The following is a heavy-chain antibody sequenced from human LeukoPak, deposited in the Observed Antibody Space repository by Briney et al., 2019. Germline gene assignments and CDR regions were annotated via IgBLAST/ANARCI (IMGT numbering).Heavy chain of an antibody. CDR1: GFSVGSYG. CDR3: AKDGFNYTSRDNDGFDT. J-gene: IGHJ3*02. Sequence: PGGFLRLSCAASGFSVGSYGMSWVRQAPGKGLEWVSTFSGNGEWTHYTDSVKGRFTTSRDKTKNTLYLQMNSLIFEDTALYYCAKDGFNYTSRDNDGFDTWGQGTMVTVSS. D-gene: IGHD3-3*01. V-gene: IGHV3-23*01. CDR2: FSGNGEWT.